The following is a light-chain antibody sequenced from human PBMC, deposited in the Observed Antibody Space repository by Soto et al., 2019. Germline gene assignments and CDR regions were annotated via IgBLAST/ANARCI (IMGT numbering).Light chain of an antibody. CDR1: QTISSW. J-gene: IGKJ1*01. V-gene: IGKV1-5*03. Sequence: DIQMPTSPSTLSGSVGASVPITCRASQTISSWLAWYQQKPGKAPKLLIYKASTLKSGVPSRFSGSGSGTEFTLTISSLQPDEFATYYCKHYNSYSEAVGQGTKV. CDR3: KHYNSYSEA. CDR2: KAS.